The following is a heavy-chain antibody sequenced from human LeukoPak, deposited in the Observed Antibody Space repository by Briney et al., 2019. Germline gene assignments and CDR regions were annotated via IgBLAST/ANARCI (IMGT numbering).Heavy chain of an antibody. Sequence: PGGSLRLSCAASGFTFSNHWMIWVRQAPGKGLELVANIQQDGGQKRYADSVTGRFTVSRDNAQTSLYLHMNSLRAEDTAVYYCARASNPWLQLSWGQGTLVTVSS. CDR1: GFTFSNHW. D-gene: IGHD5-24*01. V-gene: IGHV3-7*05. J-gene: IGHJ4*02. CDR3: ARASNPWLQLS. CDR2: IQQDGGQK.